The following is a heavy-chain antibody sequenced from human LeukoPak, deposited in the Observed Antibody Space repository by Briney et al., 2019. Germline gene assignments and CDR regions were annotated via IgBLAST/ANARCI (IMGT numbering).Heavy chain of an antibody. J-gene: IGHJ4*02. CDR3: ARGSGGSCSDFDY. V-gene: IGHV3-48*01. CDR1: GLLFSSYS. CDR2: ISSSSSTM. D-gene: IGHD2-15*01. Sequence: PGGSLRLSCAASGLLFSSYSMKWARQARGRGLEGVSYISSSSSTMYYADSVKGRFTISRDNAKNSLYLQMNSLRAEDTAVYYCARGSGGSCSDFDYWGQGTLVTVSS.